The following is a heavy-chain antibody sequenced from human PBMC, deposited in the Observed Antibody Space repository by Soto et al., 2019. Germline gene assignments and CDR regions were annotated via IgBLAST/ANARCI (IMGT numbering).Heavy chain of an antibody. V-gene: IGHV3-30*04. CDR2: ISYDESHE. D-gene: IGHD6-13*01. Sequence: QVQLVESGGGVVQAGRSLRLSCAASGYNFRSYAMYWVRQAPGKGLEWVAVISYDESHEYYADSVKGRFTISRDNSKNTLYLQMNSLRGDDTAVYYCARAGYSSSWNWFDPWGQGTQVTVSS. J-gene: IGHJ5*02. CDR3: ARAGYSSSWNWFDP. CDR1: GYNFRSYA.